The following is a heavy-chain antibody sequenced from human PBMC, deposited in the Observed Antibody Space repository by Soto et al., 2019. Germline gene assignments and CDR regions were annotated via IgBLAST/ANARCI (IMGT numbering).Heavy chain of an antibody. Sequence: ASVKVSCKASGYTFTSYYMHWVRQAPGQGLEWMGIINPSGGSTSYAQKFQGRVTMTRDTSTSTVYMELSSLRSEDTAVYYCSTYCSGGSCYYRGDYYYGMDVWGQGTTVTVS. CDR1: GYTFTSYY. D-gene: IGHD2-15*01. V-gene: IGHV1-46*01. CDR3: STYCSGGSCYYRGDYYYGMDV. J-gene: IGHJ6*02. CDR2: INPSGGST.